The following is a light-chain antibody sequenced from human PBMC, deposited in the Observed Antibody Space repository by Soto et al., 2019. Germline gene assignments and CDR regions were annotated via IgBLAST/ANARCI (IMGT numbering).Light chain of an antibody. J-gene: IGKJ5*01. CDR3: QQRSNWPIT. CDR2: GVS. V-gene: IGKV3D-20*02. Sequence: EIVLTQSPDTLSLSPGERATLSCRASQTVTSGYLAWYQQKPGQAPRLLIYGVSTGATDIPARFSGSGSGTDFTLTISSLEPEDFAVYYCQQRSNWPITFGQGTRLEIK. CDR1: QTVTSGY.